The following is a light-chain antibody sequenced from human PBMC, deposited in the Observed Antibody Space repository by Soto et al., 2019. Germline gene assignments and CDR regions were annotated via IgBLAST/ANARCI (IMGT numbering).Light chain of an antibody. J-gene: IGKJ5*01. CDR2: GAS. CDR3: QQYGSSPIT. CDR1: QSFSSSY. Sequence: EIVLTQSPGTLSLSPGERATLSCRASQSFSSSYLAWYQQKPGQAPRLLIYGASSRATGIPDRFSGRGSGTDFTLTISRXEPEDFAVYYCQQYGSSPITFGQGTRLEIK. V-gene: IGKV3-20*01.